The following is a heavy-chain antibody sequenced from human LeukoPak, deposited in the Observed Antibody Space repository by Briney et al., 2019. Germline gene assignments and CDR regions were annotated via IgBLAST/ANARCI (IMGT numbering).Heavy chain of an antibody. Sequence: GGSLRLSCAASGFTFSSYAMSWVRQVPGKGLEWVSRIDGSGGTTYYADSVKGRFTISRDNSKNTLYLQMNSLRTEDTAVYYCAKAEGYDILTGLDYWGQGTLVTVSS. D-gene: IGHD3-9*01. CDR2: IDGSGGTT. CDR3: AKAEGYDILTGLDY. V-gene: IGHV3-23*01. CDR1: GFTFSSYA. J-gene: IGHJ4*02.